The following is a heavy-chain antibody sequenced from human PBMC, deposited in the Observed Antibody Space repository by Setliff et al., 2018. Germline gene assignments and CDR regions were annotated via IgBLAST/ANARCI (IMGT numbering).Heavy chain of an antibody. Sequence: SETLSLTCTVSGASISSGGYYWTWIRQPAGKALEWIGHISRSGSTTYNPSLKSRVTLSVDTSKNQFSLKLSSVTAADTAVYYCARGAGWWDLWGQGTLVTVSS. J-gene: IGHJ5*02. CDR3: ARGAGWWDL. V-gene: IGHV4-61*09. CDR1: GASISSGGYY. CDR2: ISRSGST.